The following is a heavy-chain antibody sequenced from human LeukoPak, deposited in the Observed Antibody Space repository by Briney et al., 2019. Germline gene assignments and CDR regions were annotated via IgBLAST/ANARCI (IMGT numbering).Heavy chain of an antibody. D-gene: IGHD3-10*01. CDR3: ARGRPRLFGEGGNWFDH. V-gene: IGHV1-2*06. CDR1: GYTFTCYY. Sequence: ASVKLSCKASGYTFTCYYMHWVRQAPGQGLEWMGRINPNSGGTNYAQKFQGRVNMTRDTSISTAYMELSRLRSDDTAVYYCARGRPRLFGEGGNWFDHWGQGTLVTVSS. CDR2: INPNSGGT. J-gene: IGHJ5*02.